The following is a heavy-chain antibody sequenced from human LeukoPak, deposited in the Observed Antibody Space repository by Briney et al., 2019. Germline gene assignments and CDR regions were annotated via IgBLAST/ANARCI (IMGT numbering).Heavy chain of an antibody. J-gene: IGHJ4*02. Sequence: PGGSLRLSCSASGFTFSSYAMHWVRPAPGKGLEWLAVISYDGSNKYYADSVKGRFTISRDNSKNTLYLQMNSLRAEDTAVYYCARDGYSDCSGGSCYFEYWGQGTLVTVSS. D-gene: IGHD2-15*01. CDR3: ARDGYSDCSGGSCYFEY. CDR1: GFTFSSYA. V-gene: IGHV3-30*04. CDR2: ISYDGSNK.